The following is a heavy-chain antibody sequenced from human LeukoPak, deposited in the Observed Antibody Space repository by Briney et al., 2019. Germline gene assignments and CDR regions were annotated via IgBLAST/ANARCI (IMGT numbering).Heavy chain of an antibody. Sequence: SETRSLTCAVYGGSFRGYYWSWIRQPPGKGLEWIGEINHSGSTNYNPSLKSRVTISVDTSKNQFSLKLSAATAADTAVYYCARGLPEIPNLQYNFDYWGQGTLVTASS. V-gene: IGHV4-34*01. CDR2: INHSGST. CDR3: ARGLPEIPNLQYNFDY. CDR1: GGSFRGYY. J-gene: IGHJ4*02. D-gene: IGHD1-1*01.